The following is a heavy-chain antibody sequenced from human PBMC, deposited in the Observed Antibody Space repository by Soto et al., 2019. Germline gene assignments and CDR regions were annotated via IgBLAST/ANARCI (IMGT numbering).Heavy chain of an antibody. CDR3: ANERGYNYGPFDY. D-gene: IGHD5-18*01. V-gene: IGHV3-23*01. Sequence: GGSLRLSCAASGFTFTSYAMSWVRQAPGKGLEWVSGISGSGGSTYYADSVKGRFTISRDNSKNTLYLQMNSLRADDTAVYYCANERGYNYGPFDYWGQGTLVTVSS. CDR2: ISGSGGST. J-gene: IGHJ4*02. CDR1: GFTFTSYA.